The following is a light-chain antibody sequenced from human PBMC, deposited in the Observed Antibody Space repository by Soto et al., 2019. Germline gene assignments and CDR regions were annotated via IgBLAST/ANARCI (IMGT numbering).Light chain of an antibody. Sequence: EMVMTQSPATLSVSPGERATLSCRASQSVSSNLAWYQQKPGQAPRLLIYGASTRATGIPARFSGSGSGTEFTLTISSLQCEDFAVYYCQQYNNWLHTFGQGTKLEIK. J-gene: IGKJ2*01. V-gene: IGKV3-15*01. CDR3: QQYNNWLHT. CDR1: QSVSSN. CDR2: GAS.